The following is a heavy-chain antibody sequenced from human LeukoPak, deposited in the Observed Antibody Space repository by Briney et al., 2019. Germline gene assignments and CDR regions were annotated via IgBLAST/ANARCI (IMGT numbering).Heavy chain of an antibody. Sequence: ASVKVSCKASGYTFTTYYMHGVRQAPGQGLEWMGIINPSGSSTTYAQKFQGRVTMTRDTSTSTVYMELSSLRSEDTATYYCARGPPGRVYDSSKKGLFDPWGQGTLVTVSS. CDR3: ARGPPGRVYDSSKKGLFDP. J-gene: IGHJ5*02. D-gene: IGHD3-22*01. CDR2: INPSGSST. V-gene: IGHV1-46*01. CDR1: GYTFTTYY.